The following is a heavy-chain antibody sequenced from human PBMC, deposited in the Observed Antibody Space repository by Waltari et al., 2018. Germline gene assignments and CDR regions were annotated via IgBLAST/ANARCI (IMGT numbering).Heavy chain of an antibody. CDR2: IYYSGST. CDR3: AREKRGIAARPWANRWFDP. J-gene: IGHJ5*02. Sequence: QVQLQESGPGLVKPSQTLSLTCTVPGGSISSGDYYWSWIRQPPGKGLEWIGYIYYSGSTYYNPSLKSRVTISVDTSKNQFSLKLSSVTAADTAVYYCAREKRGIAARPWANRWFDPWGQGTLVTVSS. CDR1: GGSISSGDYY. D-gene: IGHD6-6*01. V-gene: IGHV4-30-4*08.